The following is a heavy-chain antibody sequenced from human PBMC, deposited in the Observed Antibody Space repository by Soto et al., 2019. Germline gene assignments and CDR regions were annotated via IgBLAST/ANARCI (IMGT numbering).Heavy chain of an antibody. CDR1: GGSISDYF. V-gene: IGHV4-59*08. CDR2: IYSNGGT. J-gene: IGHJ4*02. D-gene: IGHD3-9*01. Sequence: SETLSLTCTVSGGSISDYFWSWFRQPPGKGLEWIGYIYSNGGTNYNPSLKSRVTISLDTSKNQFSLKLSSVTAADTAVYYCARSYDSLTGYYRYWGQGALVTVSS. CDR3: ARSYDSLTGYYRY.